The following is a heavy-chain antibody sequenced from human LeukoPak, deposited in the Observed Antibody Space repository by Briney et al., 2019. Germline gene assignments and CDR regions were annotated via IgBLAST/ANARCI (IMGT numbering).Heavy chain of an antibody. CDR2: IYYSGST. CDR3: ARSTYYYDSRTEPNDRYYFDY. D-gene: IGHD3-22*01. CDR1: GGSISSGGYS. V-gene: IGHV4-30-4*07. J-gene: IGHJ4*02. Sequence: KPSETLSLTCTVSGGSISSGGYSWSWIRQPPGKGLEWIGYIYYSGSTYYNPSLKSRVTISVDTSKNQFSLKLSSVTAADTAVYYCARSTYYYDSRTEPNDRYYFDYWGQGTLVTVSS.